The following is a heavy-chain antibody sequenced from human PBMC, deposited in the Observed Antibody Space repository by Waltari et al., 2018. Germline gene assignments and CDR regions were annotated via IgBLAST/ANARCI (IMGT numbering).Heavy chain of an antibody. V-gene: IGHV3-30-3*01. J-gene: IGHJ4*02. Sequence: QVQLVESGGGVVQPGRSLRLSCAASGFTFSSYAMHWVRQAPGTGLEWVAVISYDGSNKYYADSVKGRFTISRDNSKNTLYLQMNSLRAEDTAVYYCARDEDGYSNYFDYWGQGTLVTVSS. D-gene: IGHD4-4*01. CDR1: GFTFSSYA. CDR3: ARDEDGYSNYFDY. CDR2: ISYDGSNK.